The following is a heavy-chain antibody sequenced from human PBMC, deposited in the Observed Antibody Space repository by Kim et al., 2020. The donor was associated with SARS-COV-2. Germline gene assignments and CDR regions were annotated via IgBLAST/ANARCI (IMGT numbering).Heavy chain of an antibody. CDR3: TRADSSGFLSLLEY. Sequence: GGSLRLSCAASGFTFSSYDMNWVRQAPGKGLEWVSYISSSGSTIYYADSVKGRFTISRDNAKKSLYLQMNSLRAEDTAVYYCTRADSSGFLSLLEYWGQG. CDR2: ISSSGSTI. V-gene: IGHV3-48*03. D-gene: IGHD3-22*01. J-gene: IGHJ4*02. CDR1: GFTFSSYD.